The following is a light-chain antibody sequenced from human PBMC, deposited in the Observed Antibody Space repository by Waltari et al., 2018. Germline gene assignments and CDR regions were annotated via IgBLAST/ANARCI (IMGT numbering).Light chain of an antibody. Sequence: EIVLTQSPATLSLSPGERATLSCRASQSVSSYLAWYQQKHGQAPRLLIYDASTRATGIPARFSGSGSVTDFTLTISSLEPEDFAVYYCQQRSNWPPWTFGQGTKVEIK. J-gene: IGKJ1*01. V-gene: IGKV3-11*01. CDR1: QSVSSY. CDR3: QQRSNWPPWT. CDR2: DAS.